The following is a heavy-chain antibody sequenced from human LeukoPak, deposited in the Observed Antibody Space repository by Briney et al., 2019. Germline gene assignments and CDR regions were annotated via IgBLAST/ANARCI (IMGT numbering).Heavy chain of an antibody. Sequence: GRSLRLSCAASGFTFSSYGVHWVRQAPSKGLEWVAVISYDGSNKYYADSVKGRFTISRDNSKNTLYLQMNSLRAEDTAVYYCAKPGLPGYSSSWLDYWGQGTLVTVSS. CDR1: GFTFSSYG. D-gene: IGHD6-13*01. CDR3: AKPGLPGYSSSWLDY. J-gene: IGHJ4*02. CDR2: ISYDGSNK. V-gene: IGHV3-30*18.